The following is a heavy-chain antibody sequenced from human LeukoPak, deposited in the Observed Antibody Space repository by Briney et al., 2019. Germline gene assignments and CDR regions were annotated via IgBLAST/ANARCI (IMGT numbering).Heavy chain of an antibody. V-gene: IGHV4-39*01. Sequence: SETLSLTCTVSGGSISSSTYYWGWIRRPPRKGLEWIGSIYYSGSTYYNPSLKSRVTVSVDTSKNQFSLKLSSVTAADTAVYYCVRGSTLRHYQYWGQETLVTVSS. J-gene: IGHJ4*02. D-gene: IGHD3-16*01. CDR3: VRGSTLRHYQY. CDR2: IYYSGST. CDR1: GGSISSSTYY.